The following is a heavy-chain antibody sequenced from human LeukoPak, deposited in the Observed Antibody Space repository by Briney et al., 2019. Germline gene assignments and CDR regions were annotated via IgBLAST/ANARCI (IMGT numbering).Heavy chain of an antibody. D-gene: IGHD6-19*01. V-gene: IGHV3-23*01. CDR1: GFTFSGYA. J-gene: IGHJ4*02. CDR3: AKDRDSSGWPVDY. Sequence: GSLRLSCAASGFTFSGYAMTWVRQAPGMGLEWVSSISRSGDNTYYADSVKGRFTISRDNSKNTLYLQMNTLRGDDTAVYYCAKDRDSSGWPVDYWGQGTLVTVSS. CDR2: ISRSGDNT.